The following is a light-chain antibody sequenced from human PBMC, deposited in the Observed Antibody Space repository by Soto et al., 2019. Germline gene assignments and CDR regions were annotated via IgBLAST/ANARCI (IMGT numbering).Light chain of an antibody. V-gene: IGLV1-44*01. Sequence: QSVLTQPPSASGTPGPRVTISCSGSSSNIGSNTVNWYQQLPGTAPKLLIYNNYYRPSGVTDRISASKSGTSASLAISGLQSDDEADYYCAAWDDSLNGPVFGGGTKLTVL. J-gene: IGLJ3*02. CDR3: AAWDDSLNGPV. CDR1: SSNIGSNT. CDR2: NNY.